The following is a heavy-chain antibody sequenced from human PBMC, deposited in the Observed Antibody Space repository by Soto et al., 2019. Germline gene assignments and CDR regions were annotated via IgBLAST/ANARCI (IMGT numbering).Heavy chain of an antibody. Sequence: EVQLLESGGGLVQPGGSLRLSCAASGFTFSSYAMSWVRQAPGKGLEWVSAIGPGGDTYYADSVKGRFTISRDNSKNTLYLQMNSLRADDTAVYYCTRGTKTSGWQYWGQGTPVTVSS. CDR2: IGPGGDT. J-gene: IGHJ4*02. V-gene: IGHV3-23*01. CDR3: TRGTKTSGWQY. D-gene: IGHD6-19*01. CDR1: GFTFSSYA.